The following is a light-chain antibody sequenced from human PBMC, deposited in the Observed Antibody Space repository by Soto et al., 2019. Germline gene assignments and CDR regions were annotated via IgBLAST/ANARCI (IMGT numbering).Light chain of an antibody. CDR1: QSVSSS. Sequence: EIVMTQSPATLSVSPGERATLSCRASQSVSSSLAWYQQKPGQAPRLLIYGASTRATGIPARFSGSGSGTEFTLTISSLQSEDFAVYYGQQFYNWPPLYTFGQGTKLEIK. V-gene: IGKV3-15*01. J-gene: IGKJ2*01. CDR3: QQFYNWPPLYT. CDR2: GAS.